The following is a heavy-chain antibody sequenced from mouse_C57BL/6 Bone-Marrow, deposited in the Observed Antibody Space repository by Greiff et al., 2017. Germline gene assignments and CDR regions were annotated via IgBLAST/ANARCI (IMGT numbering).Heavy chain of an antibody. V-gene: IGHV5-6*01. J-gene: IGHJ3*01. Sequence: EVKLVESGGDLVKPGGSLKLSCAASGFTFSSYGLSWVRQTPDKRLEWVATISSGGSYTYYPDSVKGRFTISRDNAKNTLYLQMSSLKSEDTAMXYCERHGDVRFAYWGQGTLVTVSA. CDR3: ERHGDVRFAY. D-gene: IGHD3-3*01. CDR1: GFTFSSYG. CDR2: ISSGGSYT.